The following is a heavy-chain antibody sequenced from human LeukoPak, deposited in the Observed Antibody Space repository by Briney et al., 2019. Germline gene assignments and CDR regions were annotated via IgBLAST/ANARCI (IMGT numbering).Heavy chain of an antibody. V-gene: IGHV4-59*11. D-gene: IGHD6-19*01. CDR2: ISYIGST. Sequence: SETLSLTCAVSTDSFSSHFWTWIRQPPGKGLEWIGYISYIGSTNYNPSLKSRVTISIDTSKNQFSLKLSSVTAADTAVYYCARVGDSSGLDYWGQGTLVTVSS. CDR3: ARVGDSSGLDY. CDR1: TDSFSSHF. J-gene: IGHJ4*02.